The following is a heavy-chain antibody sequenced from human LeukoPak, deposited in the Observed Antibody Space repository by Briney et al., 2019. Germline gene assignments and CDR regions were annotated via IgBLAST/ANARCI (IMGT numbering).Heavy chain of an antibody. CDR1: GFTFSSYW. CDR2: IKQDGSEK. J-gene: IGHJ5*02. D-gene: IGHD3-9*01. CDR3: ARALRYFDWLLGWYNWFDP. Sequence: PGGSLRLSCAASGFTFSSYWMSWVRQAPGKGLEWVANIKQDGSEKYYVDSVKGRFTISRDNAKNSLYLQMNSLRAEDTAVYYCARALRYFDWLLGWYNWFDPWGQGTLVTVSS. V-gene: IGHV3-7*04.